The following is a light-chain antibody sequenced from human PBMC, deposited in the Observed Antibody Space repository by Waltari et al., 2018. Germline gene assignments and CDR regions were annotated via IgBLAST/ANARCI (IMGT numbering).Light chain of an antibody. J-gene: IGKJ1*01. CDR3: QKYGTLPAT. Sequence: EIVLTQSPGTLSLSPGETATLSCRASQSVSRWLAWYQQKPGQAPRLLIYDASTSATDIPDRFSGSGSGTDFSLTISRLEPEDFAVYFCQKYGTLPATFGQGTKVEIK. V-gene: IGKV3-20*01. CDR1: QSVSRW. CDR2: DAS.